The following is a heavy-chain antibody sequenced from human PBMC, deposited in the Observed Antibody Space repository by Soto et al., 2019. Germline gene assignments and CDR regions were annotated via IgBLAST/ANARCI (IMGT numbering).Heavy chain of an antibody. V-gene: IGHV4-30-2*05. D-gene: IGHD3-10*01. Sequence: SETLSLTCAVSGGSISSGGYSWSWIRQPPGKGLELIGYIYHSGSTYYNTSLKSRVTISVDTSKNQFSLKLSSVTAADTAVYYCARVGGFGATTIDYWGQGTLVTVS. J-gene: IGHJ4*02. CDR1: GGSISSGGYS. CDR2: IYHSGST. CDR3: ARVGGFGATTIDY.